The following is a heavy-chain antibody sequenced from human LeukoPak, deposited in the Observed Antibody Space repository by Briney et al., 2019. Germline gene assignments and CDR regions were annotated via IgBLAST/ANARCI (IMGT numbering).Heavy chain of an antibody. CDR2: IRSETDGATT. D-gene: IGHD3-10*01. J-gene: IGHJ4*02. CDR3: TTDLNQRLKWFGNPLDH. CDR1: GFTFTYAW. V-gene: IGHV3-15*01. Sequence: GGSLRLSCVASGFTFTYAWMSWVRQAPGKGLQWVGHIRSETDGATTDYAAAVQGRFTISRDDSKKMLYLEMNSLKTEDTAVYYCTTDLNQRLKWFGNPLDHWGQGTPVTVSS.